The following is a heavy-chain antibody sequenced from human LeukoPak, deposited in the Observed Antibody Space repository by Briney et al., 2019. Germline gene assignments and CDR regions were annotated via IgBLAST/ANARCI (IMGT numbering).Heavy chain of an antibody. CDR2: IYYSGST. V-gene: IGHV4-61*01. D-gene: IGHD3-22*01. CDR1: GYSISSSYY. J-gene: IGHJ5*02. CDR3: ARDIGYYYEP. Sequence: PSETLSLTCTVSGYSISSSYYWSWIRQPPGKGLEWIGYIYYSGSTNYNPSLKSRVTISVDTSKNQFSLKLSSVTAADTAVYYCARDIGYYYEPWGQGTLVTVSS.